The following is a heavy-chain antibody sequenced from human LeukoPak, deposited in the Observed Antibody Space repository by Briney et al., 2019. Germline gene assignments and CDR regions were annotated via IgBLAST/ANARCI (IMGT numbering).Heavy chain of an antibody. D-gene: IGHD3-22*01. CDR1: GYIFTSYG. J-gene: IGHJ4*02. CDR3: ARDVPYYSDSSGYFALDY. V-gene: IGHV1-18*01. Sequence: ASVKVSCKASGYIFTSYGISWVRQAPGRGLEWMGWISVYNGNTNYAQKVQGRVTMTTDTSTSTAYMELRSLRSDDTAVYYCARDVPYYSDSSGYFALDYWGQGTLVTVSS. CDR2: ISVYNGNT.